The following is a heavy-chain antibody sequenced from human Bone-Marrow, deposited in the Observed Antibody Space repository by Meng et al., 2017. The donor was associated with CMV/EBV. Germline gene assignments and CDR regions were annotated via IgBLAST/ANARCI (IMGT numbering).Heavy chain of an antibody. Sequence: ESLKISCAVYGGSFSGYYWSWIRQPPGKGLEWIGYVHQTRGSNYNPSLNDRVFISGDTSRNQFSLNLRSVTSADTAVYYCARGYCSGGSCYPGTSWGQGILVTVSS. V-gene: IGHV4-34*11. CDR1: GGSFSGYY. J-gene: IGHJ5*02. CDR3: ARGYCSGGSCYPGTS. CDR2: VHQTRGS. D-gene: IGHD2-15*01.